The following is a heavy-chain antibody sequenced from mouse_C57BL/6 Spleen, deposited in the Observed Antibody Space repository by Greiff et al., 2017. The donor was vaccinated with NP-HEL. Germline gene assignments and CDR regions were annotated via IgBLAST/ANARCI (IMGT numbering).Heavy chain of an antibody. CDR2: IYPGDGDT. D-gene: IGHD1-1*01. CDR3: ARGIHYYGSSYRYFDV. J-gene: IGHJ1*03. V-gene: IGHV1-82*01. CDR1: GYAFSSSW. Sequence: QVQLKESGPELVKPGASVKISCKASGYAFSSSWMNWVKQRPGKGLEWIGRIYPGDGDTNYNGKFKGKATLTADKSSSTAYMQLSSLTSEDSAVYFCARGIHYYGSSYRYFDVWGTGTTVTVSS.